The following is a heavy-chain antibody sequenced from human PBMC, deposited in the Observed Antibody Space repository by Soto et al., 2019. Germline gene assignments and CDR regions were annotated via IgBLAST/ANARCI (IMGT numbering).Heavy chain of an antibody. D-gene: IGHD3-10*01. CDR3: ARVLPSYYGSGSYNWFDP. CDR2: INHSEST. Sequence: QVQLQQWGAGLLKPSETLSLTCAVYGGSFSGYYWSWIRQPPGKGLEWNGEINHSESTNYNPTLKSRVTISVDTSKNQFSLKLSSVTAADTAVYYCARVLPSYYGSGSYNWFDPWGQGTLVTVSS. V-gene: IGHV4-34*01. CDR1: GGSFSGYY. J-gene: IGHJ5*02.